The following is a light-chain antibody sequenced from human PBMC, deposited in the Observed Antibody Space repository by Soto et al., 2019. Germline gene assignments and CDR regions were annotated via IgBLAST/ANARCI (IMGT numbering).Light chain of an antibody. CDR3: SSYTSSSYYV. J-gene: IGLJ1*01. Sequence: LAQPASMSVSPGQSITISCTGTSSDVGAYNYVSWYQQHPGKAPKLMIYEVSNRPSGVSNRFSGSKSGNTASLTIFGLQAEEEADYYCSSYTSSSYYVFGTGTKVTAL. CDR2: EVS. V-gene: IGLV2-14*01. CDR1: SSDVGAYNY.